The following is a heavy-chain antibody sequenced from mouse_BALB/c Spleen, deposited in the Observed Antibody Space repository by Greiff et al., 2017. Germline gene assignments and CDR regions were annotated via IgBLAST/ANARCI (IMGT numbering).Heavy chain of an antibody. D-gene: IGHD2-10*01. CDR3: ATPYPEYFDV. V-gene: IGHV2-2*02. CDR1: GFSLTSYG. CDR2: IWSGGST. Sequence: VQVVESGPGLVQPSQSLSITCTVSGFSLTSYGVHWVRQSPGKGLEWLGVIWSGGSTDYNAAFISRLSISKDNSKSQVFFKMNSLQANDTAIYYCATPYPEYFDVWGAGTTVTVSS. J-gene: IGHJ1*01.